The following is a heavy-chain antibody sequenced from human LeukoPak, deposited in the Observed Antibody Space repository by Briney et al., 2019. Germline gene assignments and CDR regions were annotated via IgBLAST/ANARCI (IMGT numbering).Heavy chain of an antibody. CDR2: ISPTSGAT. CDR1: GDTFTGHY. Sequence: WASVTVSCKLSGDTFTGHYFHWVRRAPGQGLEWMGWISPTSGATNYAQKFQGRVTMTRDTSVTTAYMELRSLISDDTAVYYCARYSVQGGYWGQGTLVTVSS. V-gene: IGHV1-2*02. J-gene: IGHJ4*02. D-gene: IGHD5/OR15-5a*01. CDR3: ARYSVQGGY.